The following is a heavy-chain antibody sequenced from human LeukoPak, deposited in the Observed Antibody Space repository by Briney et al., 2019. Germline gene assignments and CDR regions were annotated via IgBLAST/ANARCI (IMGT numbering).Heavy chain of an antibody. CDR1: GGSISSYY. CDR3: ARKMVRGVINRSRYFDY. Sequence: SETLSLTCTVSGGSISSYYWSWIRQPPGKGLEWIGEINHSGSTNYNPSLKSRVTISVDTSKNQFSLKLSSVTAADTAVYYCARKMVRGVINRSRYFDYWGQGTLVTVSS. J-gene: IGHJ4*02. D-gene: IGHD3-10*01. CDR2: INHSGST. V-gene: IGHV4-34*01.